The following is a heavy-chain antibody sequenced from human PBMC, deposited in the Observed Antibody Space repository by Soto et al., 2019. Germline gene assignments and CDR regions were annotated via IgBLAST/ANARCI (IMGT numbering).Heavy chain of an antibody. Sequence: SETLSLTSTVSCGSISSGGYYWSWIRQHPGKGLEWIVYIYYSGSTYYNPSPKSRVTISVDTSKNQFSLKLSSVTAADTAVYYCARGKDIVVVVAAVRPEYYFDYWGQGTLVTVSS. V-gene: IGHV4-31*03. CDR2: IYYSGST. CDR3: ARGKDIVVVVAAVRPEYYFDY. D-gene: IGHD2-15*01. CDR1: CGSISSGGYY. J-gene: IGHJ4*02.